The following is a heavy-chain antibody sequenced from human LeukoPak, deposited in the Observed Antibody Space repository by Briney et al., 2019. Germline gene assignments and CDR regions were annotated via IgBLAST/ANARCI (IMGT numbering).Heavy chain of an antibody. V-gene: IGHV4-38-2*02. Sequence: PSETLSLTCTVSGYSISSGYYWGWIRQPPGKGLEWIGSIYHSGSTYYNPSLKSRVTISVDTSKNQFSLKLSSVTAADTAVYYCARDNLYFWSGYSEYYYYYMDVWGKGTTVTVSS. CDR1: GYSISSGYY. CDR3: ARDNLYFWSGYSEYYYYYMDV. D-gene: IGHD3-3*01. J-gene: IGHJ6*03. CDR2: IYHSGST.